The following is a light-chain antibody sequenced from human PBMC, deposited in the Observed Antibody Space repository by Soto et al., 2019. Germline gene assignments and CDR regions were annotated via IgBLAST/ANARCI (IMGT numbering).Light chain of an antibody. CDR2: DAS. CDR1: QSVSTY. J-gene: IGKJ2*02. CDR3: QQRSNWPPWT. Sequence: EIVLTQSPATLSLSPGERATLSCRASQSVSTYLAWYQQKPGQAPRLLIYDASNRATGIPGRFSGSGSGTDFTLTISSLEPEDFAVYYCQQRSNWPPWTFGQGTKLEIK. V-gene: IGKV3-11*01.